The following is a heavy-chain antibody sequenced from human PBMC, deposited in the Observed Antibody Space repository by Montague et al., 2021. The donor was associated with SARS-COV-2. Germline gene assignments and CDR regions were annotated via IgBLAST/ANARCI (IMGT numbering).Heavy chain of an antibody. Sequence: SETLSLTCTASGGSISSSSYYWVWIRQPPGQGLEWIGSIYYSGSTYYNPSLKSRVTISVDTSKNQFSLKLSAVTAADTSVYYCASSTYYYDSSGYDAFDIWGQGTMVTVSS. CDR2: IYYSGST. CDR1: GGSISSSSYY. J-gene: IGHJ3*02. V-gene: IGHV4-39*01. CDR3: ASSTYYYDSSGYDAFDI. D-gene: IGHD3-22*01.